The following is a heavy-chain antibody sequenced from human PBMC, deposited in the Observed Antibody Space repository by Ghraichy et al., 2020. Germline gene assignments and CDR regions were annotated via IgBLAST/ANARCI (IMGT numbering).Heavy chain of an antibody. Sequence: SETLSLTCTVSGDSVSSGLYYWNWIRQPPGKGLEWIAYVYSSGSTNYNPSLKSRVSVSVETSKNQFSLRLTSVTAADTARYYCARARFTHSAYYGLDVWGQGTTVTVSS. D-gene: IGHD3-16*01. J-gene: IGHJ6*02. CDR3: ARARFTHSAYYGLDV. CDR2: VYSSGST. V-gene: IGHV4-61*01. CDR1: GDSVSSGLYY.